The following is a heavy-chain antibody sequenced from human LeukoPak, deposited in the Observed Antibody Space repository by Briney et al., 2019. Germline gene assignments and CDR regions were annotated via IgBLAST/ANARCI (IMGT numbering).Heavy chain of an antibody. CDR3: ARGLAAAGTRGPY. D-gene: IGHD6-13*01. J-gene: IGHJ4*02. CDR2: ISYDGSKK. CDR1: GFTFSDHA. Sequence: GGSLRLSCEASGFTFSDHALHWVRQAPGKGLEWVAVISYDGSKKYYADSVKGRFTISRDNAKNSLYLQMNSLRADDTAVYYCARGLAAAGTRGPYWGQGTLVTVSS. V-gene: IGHV3-30-3*01.